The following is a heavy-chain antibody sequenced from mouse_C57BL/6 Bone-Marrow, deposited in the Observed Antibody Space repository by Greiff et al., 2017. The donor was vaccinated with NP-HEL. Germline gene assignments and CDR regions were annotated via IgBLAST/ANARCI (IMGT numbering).Heavy chain of an antibody. CDR2: INYDGSST. D-gene: IGHD2-4*01. CDR1: GFTFSDYY. Sequence: EVQLVESEGGLVQPGSSMKLSCTASGFTFSDYYMAWVRQVPEKGLEWVANINYDGSSTYYLDSLKNRFIISRDNAKNILYLQMSSLKSEDTATYYCAREGGLRRRTYAMDYWGQGTSVTVSS. J-gene: IGHJ4*01. CDR3: AREGGLRRRTYAMDY. V-gene: IGHV5-16*01.